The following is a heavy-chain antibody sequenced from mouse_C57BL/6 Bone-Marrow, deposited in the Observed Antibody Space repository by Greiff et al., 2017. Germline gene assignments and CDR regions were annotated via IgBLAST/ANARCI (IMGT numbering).Heavy chain of an antibody. D-gene: IGHD2-3*01. V-gene: IGHV1-81*01. J-gene: IGHJ2*01. Sequence: QVHVKQSGAELARPGASVKLSCKASGYTFTSYGISWVKQRTGQGLEWIGEIYPRSGNTYYNEKFKGKATLTADKSSSTAYMELRSLTSEDSAVYFCASWGSYDGYLDYWGQGTTLTVSS. CDR3: ASWGSYDGYLDY. CDR1: GYTFTSYG. CDR2: IYPRSGNT.